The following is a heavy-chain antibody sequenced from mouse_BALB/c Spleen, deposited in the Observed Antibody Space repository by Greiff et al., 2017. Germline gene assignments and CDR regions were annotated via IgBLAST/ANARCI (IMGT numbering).Heavy chain of an antibody. CDR3: ARSTMINAMDY. Sequence: VQLQESGAELARPGASVKLSCKASGYTFTSYWMQWVKQRPGQGLEWIGAIYPGDGDTRYTQKFKGKATLTADKSSSTAYMQLSSLASEDSAVYYCARSTMINAMDYWGQGTSVTVSS. J-gene: IGHJ4*01. CDR2: IYPGDGDT. D-gene: IGHD2-4*01. V-gene: IGHV1-87*01. CDR1: GYTFTSYW.